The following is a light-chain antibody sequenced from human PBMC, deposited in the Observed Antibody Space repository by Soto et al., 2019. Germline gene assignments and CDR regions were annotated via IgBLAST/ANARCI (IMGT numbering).Light chain of an antibody. V-gene: IGLV2-14*01. J-gene: IGLJ1*01. Sequence: QSVLTQPASVSGSPGQSITISCTGTSSDVGNYIFVSWYRQHPGKAPKLMIYDINNRPSGVSNRFSGSKSGNTASLTISGPRAENEADYYSSPYTPRAHFFFGTGT. CDR1: SSDVGNYIF. CDR2: DIN. CDR3: SPYTPRAHFF.